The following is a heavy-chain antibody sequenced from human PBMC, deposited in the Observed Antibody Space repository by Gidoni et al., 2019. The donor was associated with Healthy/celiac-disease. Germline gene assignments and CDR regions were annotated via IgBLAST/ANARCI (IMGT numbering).Heavy chain of an antibody. Sequence: EVQLVESGGGLVQPGRSLRLSCAASGFTFDDYAMHWVRQAPGKGLEWVSGISWNSGSIGYADSVKGRFTISRDIAKNSLYLQMNSLRAEDTALYYCAKEAEYYDFWSGSLDYWGQGTLVTVSS. J-gene: IGHJ4*02. V-gene: IGHV3-9*01. CDR1: GFTFDDYA. D-gene: IGHD3-3*01. CDR2: ISWNSGSI. CDR3: AKEAEYYDFWSGSLDY.